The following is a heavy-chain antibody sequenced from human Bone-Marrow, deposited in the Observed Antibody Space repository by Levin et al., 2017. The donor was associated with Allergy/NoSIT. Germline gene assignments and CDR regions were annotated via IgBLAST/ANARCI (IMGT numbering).Heavy chain of an antibody. D-gene: IGHD6-25*01. CDR2: ISETDGTT. CDR3: AREAADGQDC. CDR1: GFTFSSYE. J-gene: IGHJ4*02. V-gene: IGHV3-48*03. Sequence: PGGSLRLSCAASGFTFSSYEINWVRQAPGKGLEWISYISETDGTTYYADSVRGRFTISRDNAKNSVFLQMNSLRVDDMAVYYCAREAADGQDCWGQGTLVTVSS.